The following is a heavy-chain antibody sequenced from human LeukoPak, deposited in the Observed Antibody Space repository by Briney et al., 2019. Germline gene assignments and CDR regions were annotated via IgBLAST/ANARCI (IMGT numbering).Heavy chain of an antibody. Sequence: SETLSLTCTVSGGSISSSSFYWGWIRQPPGMGLDWLGIIYFSGSTLYNPSLNSRVTISLDRSQNQVSLSLTSVTAADTAMYYCATGHERDYFYMDVWGKGTTVTVSS. CDR3: ATGHERDYFYMDV. CDR1: GGSISSSSFY. V-gene: IGHV4-39*07. CDR2: IYFSGST. D-gene: IGHD7-27*01. J-gene: IGHJ6*03.